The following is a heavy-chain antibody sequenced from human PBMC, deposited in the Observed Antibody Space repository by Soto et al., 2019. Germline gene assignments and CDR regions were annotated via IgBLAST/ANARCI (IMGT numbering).Heavy chain of an antibody. D-gene: IGHD3-3*01. CDR3: ARDYGVRSWGIFGVPVTDYYYYGMDV. CDR2: ISAYNGNT. V-gene: IGHV1-18*01. CDR1: GYTFTSYG. J-gene: IGHJ6*02. Sequence: QVQLVQSGAEVKKPGASVKVSCKASGYTFTSYGISWVRQAPGQGLEWMGWISAYNGNTNYAQKLQGRVTMTTDTSTSTAYMELRSQRSDDTAVYYCARDYGVRSWGIFGVPVTDYYYYGMDVWGQGTTVTVSS.